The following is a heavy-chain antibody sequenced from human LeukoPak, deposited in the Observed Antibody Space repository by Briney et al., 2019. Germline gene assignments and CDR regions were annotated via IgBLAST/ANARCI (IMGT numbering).Heavy chain of an antibody. D-gene: IGHD2-15*01. CDR2: INHSGST. CDR3: ARAPAQYCSGGSCYLLVFDY. CDR1: GGSFSGYY. Sequence: SSETLSLTCAVYGGSFSGYYWSWIRQPPGKGLEWIGEINHSGSTNYNPSLKSRVTISVDTSKNQFSLKLSSVTAADTAVYYCARAPAQYCSGGSCYLLVFDYWGQGTLVTVSS. J-gene: IGHJ4*02. V-gene: IGHV4-34*01.